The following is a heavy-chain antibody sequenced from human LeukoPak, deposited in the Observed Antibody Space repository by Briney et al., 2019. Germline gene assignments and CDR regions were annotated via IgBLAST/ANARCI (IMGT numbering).Heavy chain of an antibody. J-gene: IGHJ4*02. Sequence: QPGGSLRLSCAASGFTFSSYGMHWVRQAPGKGLEWVAVISYDGSNKYYADSVKGRFTISRDNSKNTLYLQMNSLRAEDTAVYYCAKDRDSSGWYRHFGNWGQGTLVTVSS. V-gene: IGHV3-30*18. CDR2: ISYDGSNK. D-gene: IGHD6-19*01. CDR1: GFTFSSYG. CDR3: AKDRDSSGWYRHFGN.